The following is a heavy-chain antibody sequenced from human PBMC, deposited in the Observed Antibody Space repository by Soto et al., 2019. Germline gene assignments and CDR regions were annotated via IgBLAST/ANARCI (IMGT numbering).Heavy chain of an antibody. Sequence: GGSLRLSCAASGFTFSSYGMHWVRQAPGKGLEWVAVIWYDGSNKYYADSVKGRFTISRDNSKNTLYLQMNSLRAEDTAVYYCAKDHYYGSGSLFWFDPWGQGTLVTVSS. CDR1: GFTFSSYG. J-gene: IGHJ5*02. CDR3: AKDHYYGSGSLFWFDP. V-gene: IGHV3-30*02. CDR2: IWYDGSNK. D-gene: IGHD3-10*01.